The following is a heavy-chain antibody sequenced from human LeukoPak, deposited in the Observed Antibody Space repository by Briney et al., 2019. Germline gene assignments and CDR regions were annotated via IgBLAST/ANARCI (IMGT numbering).Heavy chain of an antibody. V-gene: IGHV1-8*01. D-gene: IGHD2-2*02. J-gene: IGHJ4*02. CDR2: NSGNT. Sequence: NSGNTGYAQKFQGRVTMTRNTSISTAYMELSSLRSEDTAVYYCARGLGYCSSTSCYNGDDYWGQGTLVTVSS. CDR3: ARGLGYCSSTSCYNGDDY.